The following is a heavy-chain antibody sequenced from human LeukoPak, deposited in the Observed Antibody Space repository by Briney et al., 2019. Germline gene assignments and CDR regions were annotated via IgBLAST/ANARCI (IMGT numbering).Heavy chain of an antibody. Sequence: PGETLRLSCAASGFTFSSYWMSWVRQAPGKGLEWVANIKQDGSEKYYVASVKGRFTISRDNAKTSMYLQMNSLRAEDTAVYYCAREPGIAAAGPYYYYMDVWGKGTTVTVSS. CDR2: IKQDGSEK. V-gene: IGHV3-7*01. CDR1: GFTFSSYW. J-gene: IGHJ6*03. D-gene: IGHD6-13*01. CDR3: AREPGIAAAGPYYYYMDV.